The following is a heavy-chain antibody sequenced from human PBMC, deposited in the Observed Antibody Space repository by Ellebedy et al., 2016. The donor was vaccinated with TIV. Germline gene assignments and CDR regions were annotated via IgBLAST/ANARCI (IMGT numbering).Heavy chain of an antibody. CDR2: IYPTDSDT. Sequence: PGGSLRLSCKASGYTFTNYWIGWVRQMTGKGLEWMGTIYPTDSDTRYSPSFQGQVTISADKSISTAYLQWNSLKASDTAMFYCARPSDWNDGYFHHWGQGTLVTVSS. V-gene: IGHV5-51*01. CDR3: ARPSDWNDGYFHH. J-gene: IGHJ4*02. D-gene: IGHD1-1*01. CDR1: GYTFTNYW.